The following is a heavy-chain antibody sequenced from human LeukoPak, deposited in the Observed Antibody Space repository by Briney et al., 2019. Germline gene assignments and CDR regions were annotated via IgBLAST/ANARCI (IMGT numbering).Heavy chain of an antibody. CDR1: GFTFSSYW. J-gene: IGHJ3*02. D-gene: IGHD3-3*01. CDR2: IKVDGSDK. Sequence: GGSLRLSCAASGFTFSSYWMHWVRQAPGKGLEWVANIKVDGSDKYYVDSVKGRFTISRDNAKNSLYLQMNSLRAEDTAVYYCTRGPSSNRFAIWGQGTMVTVSS. V-gene: IGHV3-7*01. CDR3: TRGPSSNRFAI.